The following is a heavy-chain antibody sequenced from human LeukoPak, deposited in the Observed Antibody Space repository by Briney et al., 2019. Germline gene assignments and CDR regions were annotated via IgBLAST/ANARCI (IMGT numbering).Heavy chain of an antibody. V-gene: IGHV3-74*01. CDR2: INSDGSST. D-gene: IGHD5-12*01. J-gene: IGHJ6*02. CDR1: GFTFSSYW. Sequence: GGSLRLSCAASGFTFSSYWMHWVRQAPGKGLVWVSRINSDGSSTSYADSVKGRFTISRDNAKNTLYLQMNSLRAEDTAVYYCARPARGGSGYDFAYYGMDVWGQGTTVTVS. CDR3: ARPARGGSGYDFAYYGMDV.